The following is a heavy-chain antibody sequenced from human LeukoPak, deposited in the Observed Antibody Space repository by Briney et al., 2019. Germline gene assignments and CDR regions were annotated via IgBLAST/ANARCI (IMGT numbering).Heavy chain of an antibody. Sequence: SETLSLTCTVYGASFSGYYWTWVRQPPGKGLEWIGEINHSGSTKYNPSLKSRVTISVDTSKNQFSLKLSSVTAADTAVYYCARDGMSSSWFSYYYGMDVWGQGTTVTVSS. CDR2: INHSGST. CDR1: GASFSGYY. CDR3: ARDGMSSSWFSYYYGMDV. V-gene: IGHV4-34*01. J-gene: IGHJ6*02. D-gene: IGHD6-13*01.